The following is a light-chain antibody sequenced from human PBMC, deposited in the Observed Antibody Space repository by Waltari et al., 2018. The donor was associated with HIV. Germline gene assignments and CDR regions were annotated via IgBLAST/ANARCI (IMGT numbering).Light chain of an antibody. CDR3: QQYNIRPRGNT. V-gene: IGKV3-15*01. CDR2: GAA. J-gene: IGKJ2*01. Sequence: DIVITHSPAILSVSPGERVTLSCRASQGVGSNLAWYQQKVGQAPRLLSYGAATRAAALPVRFSGSGSGTDFTLTIDSLQSEDFATYYCQQYNIRPRGNTFGQGTKLQIK. CDR1: QGVGSN.